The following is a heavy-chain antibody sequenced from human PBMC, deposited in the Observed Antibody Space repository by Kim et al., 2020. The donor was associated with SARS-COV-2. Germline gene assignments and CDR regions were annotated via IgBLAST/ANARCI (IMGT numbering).Heavy chain of an antibody. D-gene: IGHD3-22*01. Sequence: YADSVKSRFTIYRDNAKNSLYLQMNSLRAEETAVYYCARELSGYDDYFDYWGQGTLVTVSS. CDR3: ARELSGYDDYFDY. V-gene: IGHV3-21*01. J-gene: IGHJ4*02.